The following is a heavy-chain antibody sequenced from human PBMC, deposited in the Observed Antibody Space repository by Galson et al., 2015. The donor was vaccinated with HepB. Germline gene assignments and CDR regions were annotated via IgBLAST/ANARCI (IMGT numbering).Heavy chain of an antibody. J-gene: IGHJ6*02. V-gene: IGHV4-39*01. D-gene: IGHD3-3*02. CDR1: GGSINTDSYY. CDR2: VHNSGVT. CDR3: ARALGGSYFYGMDV. Sequence: SETLSLTCTVSGGSINTDSYYRNWIRQPPGKGLEWIGSVHNSGVTYYNPSLQSRVTISGDTSKNQFSLRVRSVTATDTAVYYCARALGGSYFYGMDVWGQGTTVTVSS.